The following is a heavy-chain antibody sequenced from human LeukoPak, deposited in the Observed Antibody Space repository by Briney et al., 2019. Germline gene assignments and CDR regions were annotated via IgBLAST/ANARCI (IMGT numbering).Heavy chain of an antibody. CDR3: ARDPAAWDY. Sequence: GGSLRLSCAASTFTFGNYWMSWVRQAPGKGLEWVANIKEDGSEEYYVDSVKGRFTISRDNTKSSLYLQMNSLRAEDTAVYYCARDPAAWDYWGQGTLVTVSS. CDR2: IKEDGSEE. J-gene: IGHJ4*02. D-gene: IGHD6-13*01. V-gene: IGHV3-7*01. CDR1: TFTFGNYW.